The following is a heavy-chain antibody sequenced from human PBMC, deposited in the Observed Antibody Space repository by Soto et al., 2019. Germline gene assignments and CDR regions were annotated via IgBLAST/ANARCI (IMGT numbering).Heavy chain of an antibody. CDR3: ASSEEARRSGVYFNSSAPVF. V-gene: IGHV1-69*06. D-gene: IGHD3-10*01. CDR1: GSPFSTYA. Sequence: SSVQVSCKASGSPFSTYAILWVRQAPGQGLEWMGGIIPLFRATNYAQKFQGRVTITADKSTSTAYMEVSTLRSEDTAVYYCASSEEARRSGVYFNSSAPVFWWQGSRVTV. CDR2: IIPLFRAT. J-gene: IGHJ6*01.